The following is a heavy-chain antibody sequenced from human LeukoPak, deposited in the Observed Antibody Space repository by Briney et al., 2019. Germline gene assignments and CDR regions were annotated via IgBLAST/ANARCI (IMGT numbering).Heavy chain of an antibody. CDR3: ARSSGWYVQDY. V-gene: IGHV3-53*01. D-gene: IGHD6-19*01. J-gene: IGHJ4*02. Sequence: GGSLRLSCAASGFTVSSNYMSWVRQAPGKGLEWVSVIYSGGSTYYADSVKGRFTISRDNSKNTLYLQMNSLRAEDTAVYYCARSSGWYVQDYWGQGTLVTVSS. CDR2: IYSGGST. CDR1: GFTVSSNY.